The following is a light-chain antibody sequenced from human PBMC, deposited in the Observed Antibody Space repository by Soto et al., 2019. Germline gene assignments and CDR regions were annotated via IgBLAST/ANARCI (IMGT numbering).Light chain of an antibody. V-gene: IGKV3-20*01. CDR3: HQYATSPQT. CDR2: GAS. CDR1: QSVTNSY. Sequence: EILLTQSPDTLSLSPGERATLSCWASQSVTNSYLAWYQQKPGQAPRLLIYGASSRATGIPDRFSGSGSGTDFTLTITRLEPEDFVVYYCHQYATSPQTFGQGTKVDIK. J-gene: IGKJ1*01.